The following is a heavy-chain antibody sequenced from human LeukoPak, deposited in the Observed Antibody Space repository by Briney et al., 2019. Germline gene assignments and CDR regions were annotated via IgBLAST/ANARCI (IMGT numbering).Heavy chain of an antibody. Sequence: TGGSLRLSCEASGFTFSSYWMHWVRQAPGEGRVCVSRINNDGSSTNYADSVKGRFTVSRDNAKNTLYLQMNSLTTEDTAVYYCVRDWFGEFHWGQGTLVTVSS. J-gene: IGHJ4*02. CDR3: VRDWFGEFH. CDR1: GFTFSSYW. D-gene: IGHD3-10*01. V-gene: IGHV3-74*01. CDR2: INNDGSST.